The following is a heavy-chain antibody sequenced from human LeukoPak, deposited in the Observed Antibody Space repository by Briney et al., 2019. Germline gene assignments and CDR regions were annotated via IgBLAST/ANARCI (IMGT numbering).Heavy chain of an antibody. V-gene: IGHV4-59*01. D-gene: IGHD6-13*01. Sequence: PSETLSLTCTVSGGSISSYYWSWIRQPPGKGLEWIGYIYYSGSTNYNPSRKSRVTISLDTSKNQFSLKLSTVTAADTAVYYCARVPDTLNGAEAGTFDYWGQGTLVTVSS. CDR3: ARVPDTLNGAEAGTFDY. J-gene: IGHJ4*02. CDR1: GGSISSYY. CDR2: IYYSGST.